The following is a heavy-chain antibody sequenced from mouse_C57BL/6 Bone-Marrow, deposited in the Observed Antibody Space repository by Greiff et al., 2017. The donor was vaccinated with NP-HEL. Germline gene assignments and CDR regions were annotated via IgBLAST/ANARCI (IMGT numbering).Heavy chain of an antibody. V-gene: IGHV14-4*01. J-gene: IGHJ4*01. CDR1: GFNIKDDY. D-gene: IGHD2-5*01. Sequence: EVKLVESGAELVRPGASVKLSCTASGFNIKDDYMHWVKQRPEQGLEWIGWIDPENGDTEYASKFQGKATITADTSSNTAYLQLSSLTSEDTAVYYCTINYSNYAYAMDYWGQGTSVTVSS. CDR2: IDPENGDT. CDR3: TINYSNYAYAMDY.